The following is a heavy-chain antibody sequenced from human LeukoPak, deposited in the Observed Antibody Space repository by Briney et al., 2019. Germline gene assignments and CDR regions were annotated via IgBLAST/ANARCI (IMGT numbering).Heavy chain of an antibody. CDR2: IWYDGSNK. V-gene: IGHV3-33*01. CDR1: GFTFSSHG. CDR3: ARGGIAAAGFDY. J-gene: IGHJ4*02. Sequence: GGSLRLSCAASGFTFSSHGMHWVRQAPGKGLEWVAVIWYDGSNKYYADSVKGRFTIPRDDSKNTLYLQMNSLRAEDTAVYYCARGGIAAAGFDYWGQGTLVTVSS. D-gene: IGHD6-13*01.